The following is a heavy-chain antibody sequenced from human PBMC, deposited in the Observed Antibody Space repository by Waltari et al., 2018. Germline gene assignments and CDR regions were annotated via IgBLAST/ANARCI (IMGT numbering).Heavy chain of an antibody. CDR3: AKSRGFEY. D-gene: IGHD2-2*01. J-gene: IGHJ4*02. Sequence: EVQLVEPGGGLVQPGGSLRLSCGASGFTFSGYWMSWVRQIPGKVLEWVANINYDGSQKYYVDSVKRRFTIFRDNAKNSVYLQMNSLGVEDTAVYYWAKSRGFEYWGQGTLITVAS. CDR2: INYDGSQK. V-gene: IGHV3-7*01. CDR1: GFTFSGYW.